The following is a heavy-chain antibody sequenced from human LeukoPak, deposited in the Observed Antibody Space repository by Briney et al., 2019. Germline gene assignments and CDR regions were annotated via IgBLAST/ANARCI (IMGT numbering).Heavy chain of an antibody. V-gene: IGHV3-30*04. Sequence: GGSLRLSCTASGFNFRSYAMHWVRQAPGKGLEWVAVISFDGSNRYYADSVKGRFTISRDNSKNTLYLQMNSLRAEDTAVYYCAKALFPGYSRPLLDYWGQGTLVTVSS. CDR2: ISFDGSNR. D-gene: IGHD5-18*01. J-gene: IGHJ4*02. CDR1: GFNFRSYA. CDR3: AKALFPGYSRPLLDY.